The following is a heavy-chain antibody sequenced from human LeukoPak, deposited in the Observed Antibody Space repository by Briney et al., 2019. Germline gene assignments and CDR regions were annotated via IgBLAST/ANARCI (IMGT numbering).Heavy chain of an antibody. Sequence: PSETLSLTCTVSGGSISTYYWSWFRQPPGKGLEWIGYIYNSGSTNYNPSLKSRVTISVDTSKNQFSLKLSSVTAADSAVYYCARGGPYDSGTFYFDYWGQGTLVTVSS. CDR1: GGSISTYY. CDR2: IYNSGST. J-gene: IGHJ4*02. CDR3: ARGGPYDSGTFYFDY. D-gene: IGHD3-10*01. V-gene: IGHV4-59*01.